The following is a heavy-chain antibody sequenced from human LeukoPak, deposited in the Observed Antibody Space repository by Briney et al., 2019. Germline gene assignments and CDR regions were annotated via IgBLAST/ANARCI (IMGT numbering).Heavy chain of an antibody. CDR1: GGTFSSYA. CDR2: IIPIFGTA. J-gene: IGHJ4*02. D-gene: IGHD5-12*01. CDR3: ARGRPRRGYDLDDY. Sequence: SVKVSCKASGGTFSSYAISWVRQAPGQGLECMGGIIPIFGTANYAQKFQGRVTITADESTSTAYMELSSLRSEDTAVYYCARGRPRRGYDLDDYWGQGTLVTVSS. V-gene: IGHV1-69*01.